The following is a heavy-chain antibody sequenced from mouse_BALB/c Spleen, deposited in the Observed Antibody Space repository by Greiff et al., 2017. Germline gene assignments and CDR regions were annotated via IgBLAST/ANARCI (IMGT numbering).Heavy chain of an antibody. J-gene: IGHJ4*01. V-gene: IGHV3-6*02. Sequence: EVKVEESGPGLVKPSQSLSLTCSVTGYSITSGYYWNWIRQFPGNKLEWMGYISYDGSNNYNPSLKNRISITRDTSKNQFFLKLNSVTTEDTATYYCASYRYDGYAMDYWGQGTSVTVSS. CDR1: GYSITSGYY. CDR2: ISYDGSN. D-gene: IGHD2-14*01. CDR3: ASYRYDGYAMDY.